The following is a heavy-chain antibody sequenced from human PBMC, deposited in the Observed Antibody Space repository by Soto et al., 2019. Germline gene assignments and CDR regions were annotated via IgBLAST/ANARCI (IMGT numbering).Heavy chain of an antibody. CDR2: INHSGST. Sequence: PSETLSLTCAVYGGSFSGYYWSWIRQPPGKGLEWIGEINHSGSTNNNPSLKSRVTISVDTSKNQFSLKLSSVTAADTAVYYCAREAPRHERLAFDIWGQGTMVTVSS. CDR3: AREAPRHERLAFDI. CDR1: GGSFSGYY. V-gene: IGHV4-34*01. J-gene: IGHJ3*02.